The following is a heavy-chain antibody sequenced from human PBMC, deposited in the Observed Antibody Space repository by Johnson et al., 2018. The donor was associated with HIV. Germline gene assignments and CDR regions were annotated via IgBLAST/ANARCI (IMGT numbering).Heavy chain of an antibody. D-gene: IGHD3-10*01. CDR2: VKQDGSEK. Sequence: VQLVESGGGLAQPGGSLRLSCAASGFTFSSYWMAWVRQAPGKGLEWVANVKQDGSEKNYVDSVKGRFTISRDNAKNSMYLQMNSLRGEDTAVYYCARVWVLEVARGAFDIWGQGTMVTVSS. CDR3: ARVWVLEVARGAFDI. CDR1: GFTFSSYW. J-gene: IGHJ3*02. V-gene: IGHV3-7*01.